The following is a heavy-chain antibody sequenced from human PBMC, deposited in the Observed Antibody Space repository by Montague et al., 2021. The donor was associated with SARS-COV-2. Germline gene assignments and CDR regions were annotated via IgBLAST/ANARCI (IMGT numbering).Heavy chain of an antibody. D-gene: IGHD2-2*01. V-gene: IGHV3-66*01. Sequence: SLRLSCAASGFTVSSNHMSWVRQAPGKGLEWVSVIYSGGTTYYADAVKGRCTIARDNTKNTLYLQMNSLRAEDTAVYYCARALSFSNWFDPWGQGTLVTVSS. J-gene: IGHJ5*02. CDR3: ARALSFSNWFDP. CDR2: IYSGGTT. CDR1: GFTVSSNH.